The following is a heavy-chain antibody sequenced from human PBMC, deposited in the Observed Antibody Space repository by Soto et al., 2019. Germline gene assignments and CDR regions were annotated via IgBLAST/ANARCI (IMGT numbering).Heavy chain of an antibody. CDR1: GGSISSYY. V-gene: IGHV4-59*06. Sequence: SETLSLTCTVSGGSISSYYWSWIRQPPGKGLEWIGYIYYSGSTYYNPSLKSRVTISVDTSKNQFSLKLSSVTAADTAVYYCARAIGHGSGSYYTTKELDYWGQGTLVTVSS. J-gene: IGHJ4*02. CDR3: ARAIGHGSGSYYTTKELDY. CDR2: IYYSGST. D-gene: IGHD3-10*01.